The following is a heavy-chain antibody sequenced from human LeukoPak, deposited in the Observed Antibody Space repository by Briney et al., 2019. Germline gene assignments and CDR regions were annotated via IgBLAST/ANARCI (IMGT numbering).Heavy chain of an antibody. CDR1: GGSISSYY. V-gene: IGHV4-4*07. D-gene: IGHD4-17*01. CDR2: IYTSGST. Sequence: SETLSLTCTVSGGSISSYYWSWIRQPAGKGLEWIGRIYTSGSTNYNPSLKSRITMSVDTSKNQFSLKLSSVTAADTALYYCARVGGDYDTQYYFDYWGQGTLVTVSS. CDR3: ARVGGDYDTQYYFDY. J-gene: IGHJ4*02.